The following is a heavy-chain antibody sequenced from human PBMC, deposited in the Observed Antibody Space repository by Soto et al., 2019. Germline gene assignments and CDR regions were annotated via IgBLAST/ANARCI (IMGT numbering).Heavy chain of an antibody. CDR2: VFYTGNT. D-gene: IGHD1-26*01. CDR1: GGSVSSFH. J-gene: IGHJ4*02. Sequence: TLSLTCTVSGGSVSSFHLSWIRQSPGKGLEWIGYVFYTGNTKYNPALKRRVTISVDTSKKQFSLKLSSVSAADTGLYYCARSYSGTFYGYDIWGQGILVTVSS. CDR3: ARSYSGTFYGYDI. V-gene: IGHV4-59*02.